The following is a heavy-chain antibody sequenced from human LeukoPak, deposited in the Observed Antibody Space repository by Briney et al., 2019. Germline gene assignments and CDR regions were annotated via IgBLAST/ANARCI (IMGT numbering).Heavy chain of an antibody. D-gene: IGHD3-22*01. Sequence: ASVKVSCKASGYTFTSYDINWVRQATGQGLXXXXWMNPNSGNTGYAQKFQGRVTMTRNTSISTAYMELSSLRSEDTAVYYCARSYDSSGYCDYWGQGTLVTVSS. J-gene: IGHJ4*02. CDR1: GYTFTSYD. CDR2: MNPNSGNT. CDR3: ARSYDSSGYCDY. V-gene: IGHV1-8*01.